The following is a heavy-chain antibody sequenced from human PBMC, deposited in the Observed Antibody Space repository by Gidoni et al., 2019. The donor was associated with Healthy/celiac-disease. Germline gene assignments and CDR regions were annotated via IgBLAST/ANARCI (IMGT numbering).Heavy chain of an antibody. CDR3: ARGRRKVTMVRGSFLNWFDP. V-gene: IGHV4-34*01. Sequence: QVQLQQWGAGLLKPSETLSLTCAVYGGSFSGYYWSWIRQPPGKGLEWIGEINHSGSTNYNPSLKSRVTISVDTSKNQFSLKLSSVTAADTAVYYCARGRRKVTMVRGSFLNWFDPWGQGTLVTVSS. D-gene: IGHD3-10*01. J-gene: IGHJ5*02. CDR1: GGSFSGYY. CDR2: INHSGST.